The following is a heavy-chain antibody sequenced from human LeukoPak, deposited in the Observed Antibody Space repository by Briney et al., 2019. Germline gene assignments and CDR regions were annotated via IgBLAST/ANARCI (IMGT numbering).Heavy chain of an antibody. D-gene: IGHD3-10*01. V-gene: IGHV3-7*01. CDR2: IKQDGSEK. Sequence: GGSLRLSCAVSGFIFSDFSMSWVRQAPGKGLEWVANIKQDGSEKYYVDSVKGRFTISRDNAKNSLYLQMNSLRAEDTAVYYCARDCDYYGSGSYQGGWGQGTLVTVSS. CDR1: GFIFSDFS. CDR3: ARDCDYYGSGSYQGG. J-gene: IGHJ4*02.